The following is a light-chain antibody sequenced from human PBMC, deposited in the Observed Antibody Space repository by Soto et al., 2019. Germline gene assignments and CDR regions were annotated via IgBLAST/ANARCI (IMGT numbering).Light chain of an antibody. CDR2: GAF. J-gene: IGKJ2*01. Sequence: DIQLTQSPSFLSASVGDRVTITCRASQAIDTSLAWYQQKPGKAPNLLIYGAFILQRGVPSRFSGSGGGSGTEFTLTISSLQPEDFATYYCQRLNSFPLYTFGQGTKLEIK. CDR3: QRLNSFPLYT. CDR1: QAIDTS. V-gene: IGKV1-9*01.